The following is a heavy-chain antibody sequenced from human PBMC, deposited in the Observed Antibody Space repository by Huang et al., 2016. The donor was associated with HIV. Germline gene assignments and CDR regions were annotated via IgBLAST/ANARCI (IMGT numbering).Heavy chain of an antibody. D-gene: IGHD2-2*01. J-gene: IGHJ3*02. V-gene: IGHV4-39*01. CDR1: GGSISSSSYY. CDR3: ARHMDCSSSSCLAGGHERGPFDM. Sequence: QLQLQESGPGLVKPSETLSLTCSVSGGSISSSSYYWGWIRQPPGKGLEWFGSIYYSGSTFNNPSLKSRVTISVDTSKNQFSLRLSSVTAADTSVYYCARHMDCSSSSCLAGGHERGPFDMWGQGTMVTVSS. CDR2: IYYSGST.